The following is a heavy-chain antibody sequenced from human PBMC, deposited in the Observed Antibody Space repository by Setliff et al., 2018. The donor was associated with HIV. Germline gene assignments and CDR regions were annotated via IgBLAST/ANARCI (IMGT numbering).Heavy chain of an antibody. CDR2: VFYTGST. CDR3: ARQSYYVTGSFYTDVFDL. CDR1: GDSINNNNYY. J-gene: IGHJ3*01. V-gene: IGHV4-39*01. Sequence: PSETLSLTCSVSGDSINNNNYYWGWIRQPPGKGLEWIASVFYTGSTYYRPSLKSRVTLSVELSKNHFSLELTSVTAADTAVYYCARQSYYVTGSFYTDVFDLWGQGTVVTVSS. D-gene: IGHD3-10*01.